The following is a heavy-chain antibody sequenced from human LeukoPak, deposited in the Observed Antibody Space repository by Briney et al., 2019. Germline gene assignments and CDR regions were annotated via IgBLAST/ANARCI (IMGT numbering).Heavy chain of an antibody. J-gene: IGHJ4*02. V-gene: IGHV3-30*18. CDR3: AKEGTAMASSYFDY. D-gene: IGHD5-18*01. Sequence: GGSLRLTCAASGFTFSSYGMQWVRQAPGKGLEWVAVISHDGTVQHYADSVKGRFTISRDNSDNTLYLQMNSLRDEDTAMYYCAKEGTAMASSYFDYWGQGTLITVSS. CDR2: ISHDGTVQ. CDR1: GFTFSSYG.